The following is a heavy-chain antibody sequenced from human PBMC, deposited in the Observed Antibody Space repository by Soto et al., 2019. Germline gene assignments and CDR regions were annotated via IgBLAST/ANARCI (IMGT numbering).Heavy chain of an antibody. D-gene: IGHD4-17*01. CDR1: GDSISSGDYY. J-gene: IGHJ4*02. CDR3: ARAYGDYVFDY. CDR2: IYYSGST. Sequence: SETLSLTCTVAGDSISSGDYYWISIRQPPGKGLEWIGYIYYSGSTNYNPSLKSRVTISVDTSKNQFSLKLSSVTAVDTAVYYCARAYGDYVFDYWGQGTLVTVS. V-gene: IGHV4-61*08.